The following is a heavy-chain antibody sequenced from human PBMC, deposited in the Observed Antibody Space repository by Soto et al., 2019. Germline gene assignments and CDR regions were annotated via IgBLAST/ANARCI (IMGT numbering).Heavy chain of an antibody. V-gene: IGHV3-66*01. D-gene: IGHD3-22*01. J-gene: IGHJ1*01. CDR1: GFTVSSNY. CDR2: IYSGGST. Sequence: GGSLRLSSAASGFTVSSNYMSWVRQAPGKGLEWVSVIYSGGSTYYADSVKGRFTISRDNSKNTLYLQMNSLRAEDTAVYYCARYGEYYYDSSGYPYPAEYFQHWGQGT. CDR3: ARYGEYYYDSSGYPYPAEYFQH.